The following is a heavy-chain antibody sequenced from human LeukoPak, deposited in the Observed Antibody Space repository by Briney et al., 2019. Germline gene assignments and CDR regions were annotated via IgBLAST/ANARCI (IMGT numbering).Heavy chain of an antibody. Sequence: SVKVSCKASGGTFSSYAISWVRQAPGQRLEWMGGIIPIFGTANYAQKFQGRVTITADESTSTAYMELSSLRSEDTAVYYCARELQDSYDSSGYYLGRFDYWGQGTLVTVSS. D-gene: IGHD3-22*01. CDR2: IIPIFGTA. V-gene: IGHV1-69*01. J-gene: IGHJ4*02. CDR3: ARELQDSYDSSGYYLGRFDY. CDR1: GGTFSSYA.